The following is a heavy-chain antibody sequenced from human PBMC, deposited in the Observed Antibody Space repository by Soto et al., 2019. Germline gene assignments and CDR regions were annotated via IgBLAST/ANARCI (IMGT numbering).Heavy chain of an antibody. V-gene: IGHV3-23*01. J-gene: IGHJ4*02. D-gene: IGHD1-26*01. CDR3: ARRGSGSYYDY. CDR2: ISGSGGST. Sequence: EVQLLESGGGLVQPGGSLRLSCAASGFTFSSYAMRWVRQAPGKGLEWVSVISGSGGSTYYADSVKGRFTISRDNSKNTVYLQMNSLRGEDTAVYYCARRGSGSYYDYWGQGTLVTVSS. CDR1: GFTFSSYA.